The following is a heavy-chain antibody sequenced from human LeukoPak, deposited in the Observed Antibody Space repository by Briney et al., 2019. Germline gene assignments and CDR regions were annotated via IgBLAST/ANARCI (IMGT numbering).Heavy chain of an antibody. CDR1: GGSISSSSYY. D-gene: IGHD6-6*01. Sequence: SETLSLTCTVSGGSISSSSYYWGWIRQPPGKGLEWIGSIYYSGSTYYNPSLKSRVTISVDTSKNQFSLNLNSVTATDTAVYYCGGSSDYYYMDVWGKGTTVTVSS. CDR3: GGSSDYYYMDV. J-gene: IGHJ6*03. CDR2: IYYSGST. V-gene: IGHV4-39*01.